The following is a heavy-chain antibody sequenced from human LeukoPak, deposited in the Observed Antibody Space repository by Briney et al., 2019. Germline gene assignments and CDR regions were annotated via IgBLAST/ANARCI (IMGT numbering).Heavy chain of an antibody. CDR2: TYYNSKWYN. CDR3: ARSKSTRSEWLLYVDS. D-gene: IGHD3-3*01. Sequence: GLEWLGRTYYNSKWYNDYAVSVKSRITINPDTSKNQFSLQLNSVTPEDTAVYYCARSKSTRSEWLLYVDSWGQGTLVTVSS. V-gene: IGHV6-1*01. J-gene: IGHJ4*02.